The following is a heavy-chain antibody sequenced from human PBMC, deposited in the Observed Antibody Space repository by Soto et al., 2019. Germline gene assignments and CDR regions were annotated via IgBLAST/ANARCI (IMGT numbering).Heavy chain of an antibody. J-gene: IGHJ5*02. CDR1: GFTFSGYG. CDR2: ISYDGSNK. D-gene: IGHD6-19*01. V-gene: IGHV3-30*03. CDR3: ARDGGMYSSGWYGVGWFDP. Sequence: PGGSLRLSCAASGFTFSGYGMHWVRQAPGKGLEWVAVISYDGSNKYYADSVKGRFTISRDNSKNTLYLQMISLRPEDTAVYYCARDGGMYSSGWYGVGWFDPWGQGTLVTVSS.